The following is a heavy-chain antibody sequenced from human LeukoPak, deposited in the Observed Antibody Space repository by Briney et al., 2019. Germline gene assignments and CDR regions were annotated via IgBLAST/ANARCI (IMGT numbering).Heavy chain of an antibody. CDR3: ASHPGVAAADY. CDR1: GGSISDYY. J-gene: IGHJ4*02. Sequence: PSETLSLTCTVSGGSISDYYWSWLRQPPGKGLEWIGYIYYSGSTNYNPSLKSRVTVSADTSKNQISLKLTSVTAADTAVYYCASHPGVAAADYWGQGTLVTVSS. V-gene: IGHV4-59*08. CDR2: IYYSGST. D-gene: IGHD2-15*01.